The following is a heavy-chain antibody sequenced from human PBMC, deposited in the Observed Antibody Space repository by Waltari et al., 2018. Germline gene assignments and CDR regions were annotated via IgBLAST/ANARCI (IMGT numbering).Heavy chain of an antibody. J-gene: IGHJ3*02. CDR2: IYSSGNT. Sequence: QVQLQESGPGLVKPSETLSLNCTVPGGSINNYFWSWIRQPPGKGLEWIGYIYSSGNTKYNPSLKSRATISLDTSKSQFSLKLTSMTAADTAVYYCARRRLSNAFDIWGQGTMVTVSS. CDR3: ARRRLSNAFDI. CDR1: GGSINNYF. V-gene: IGHV4-59*01.